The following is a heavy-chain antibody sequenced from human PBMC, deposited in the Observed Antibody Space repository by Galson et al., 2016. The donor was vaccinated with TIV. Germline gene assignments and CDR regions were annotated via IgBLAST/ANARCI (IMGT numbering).Heavy chain of an antibody. J-gene: IGHJ4*02. CDR3: ARGFGVLTGNYLPKDFDY. CDR2: IKPNRGDT. Sequence: SVKVSCKASGYKFIGYHVHWVRQAPGQGLEWMGWIKPNRGDTNVAQKFRGRVTMTRDTSINTAYLELSGLRSDDTAVYYCARGFGVLTGNYLPKDFDYWGQGTLVTVSS. V-gene: IGHV1-2*02. D-gene: IGHD3-9*01. CDR1: GYKFIGYH.